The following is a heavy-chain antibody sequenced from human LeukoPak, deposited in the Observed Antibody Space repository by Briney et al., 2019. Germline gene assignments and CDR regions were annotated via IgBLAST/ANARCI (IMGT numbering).Heavy chain of an antibody. V-gene: IGHV3-74*01. J-gene: IGHJ6*02. CDR1: GFNLRTYW. CDR3: ARDPGYYYYGMDV. Sequence: GGSLRLSCAVTGFNLRTYWIHWVRHSPGRGLEWVARINGEGSRISYADSVRGRFTISRDNAKNTAYLQMNSLRAKDTALYSCARDPGYYYYGMDVWGQGTTVVVSS. CDR2: INGEGSRI.